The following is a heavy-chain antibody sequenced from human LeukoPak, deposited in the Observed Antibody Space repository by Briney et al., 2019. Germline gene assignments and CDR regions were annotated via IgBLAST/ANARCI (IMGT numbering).Heavy chain of an antibody. Sequence: SETLSLTCTVSGGSISSSSYYWGGIRQPPGKGLEWIGSIYYSGSTYYNPSLKSRVTISVDTSKNQFSLKLSSVTAADTAVYYCASSSWYGSHYYMDVWGKGTTVTVSS. D-gene: IGHD6-13*01. CDR3: ASSSWYGSHYYMDV. V-gene: IGHV4-39*01. J-gene: IGHJ6*03. CDR1: GGSISSSSYY. CDR2: IYYSGST.